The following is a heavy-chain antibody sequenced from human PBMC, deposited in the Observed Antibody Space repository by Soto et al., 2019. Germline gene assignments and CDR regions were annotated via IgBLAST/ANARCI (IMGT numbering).Heavy chain of an antibody. Sequence: SGPTLVNPTETLTLTCTVSGFSLSNARMGVSWIRQPPGKALEWLAHIVSNDEKSYSTSLKSRLPISKDTSKSQVVLTMTNMDPVDTATYYCARIVAVAGTWFDPWGQGTLVTVSS. CDR1: GFSLSNARMG. V-gene: IGHV2-26*01. J-gene: IGHJ5*02. D-gene: IGHD6-19*01. CDR3: ARIVAVAGTWFDP. CDR2: IVSNDEK.